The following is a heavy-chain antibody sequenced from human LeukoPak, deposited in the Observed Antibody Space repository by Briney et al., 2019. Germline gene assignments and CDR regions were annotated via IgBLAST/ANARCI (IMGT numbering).Heavy chain of an antibody. D-gene: IGHD6-13*01. V-gene: IGHV3-7*01. Sequence: GGSLRLSCAVSGFTFADYWMNWVRQAPGKGLEWVASIRQDGGEKSYVDSVKGRFTISRDNTKNSLYLQINSLRAEDTAVYYCARDGTAAGLYFDLWGQGTLVTVSS. CDR1: GFTFADYW. CDR3: ARDGTAAGLYFDL. CDR2: IRQDGGEK. J-gene: IGHJ4*01.